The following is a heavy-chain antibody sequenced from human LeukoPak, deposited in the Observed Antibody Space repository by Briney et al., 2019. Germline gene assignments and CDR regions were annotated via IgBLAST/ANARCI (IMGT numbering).Heavy chain of an antibody. Sequence: GGSLRLSCAASGFTFSSYAMSWVRQAPGKGLEWVSAISGSGGSTYYADSVKGRFTISRDNSKNTLYLQMNSPRAEDTAVYYCAKVATYDSSGYYLIDAFDIWGQGTMVTVSS. CDR2: ISGSGGST. V-gene: IGHV3-23*01. CDR3: AKVATYDSSGYYLIDAFDI. CDR1: GFTFSSYA. J-gene: IGHJ3*02. D-gene: IGHD3-22*01.